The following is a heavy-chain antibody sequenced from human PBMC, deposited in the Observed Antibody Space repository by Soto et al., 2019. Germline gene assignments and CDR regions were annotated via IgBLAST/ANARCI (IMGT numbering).Heavy chain of an antibody. V-gene: IGHV4-59*01. Sequence: PSETLSLTCTVSGGSISSYYWNWIRQPPGKGLEWIGYIYYSGSTNYSPSLQSRVTISLDTSKNQFSLKLSSVTAADTAVYYCARAWSYGGYGPDAFDIWGLGTLVTVSS. CDR3: ARAWSYGGYGPDAFDI. CDR1: GGSISSYY. D-gene: IGHD4-17*01. J-gene: IGHJ3*02. CDR2: IYYSGST.